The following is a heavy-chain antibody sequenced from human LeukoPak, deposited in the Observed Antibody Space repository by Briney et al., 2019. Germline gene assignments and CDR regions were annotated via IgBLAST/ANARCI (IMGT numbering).Heavy chain of an antibody. CDR2: IYYSGST. CDR1: GGSISSSYYY. CDR3: ASVVRHTVDY. Sequence: SETLSLTCTVSGGSISSSYYYWGWIRQPPGKGLEWIGSIYYSGSTYYNPSLKSRVTISVDTSKNQFSLKLSSVTAADTAVYYCASVVRHTVDYWGQGTLVTVSS. V-gene: IGHV4-39*07. D-gene: IGHD2-2*01. J-gene: IGHJ4*02.